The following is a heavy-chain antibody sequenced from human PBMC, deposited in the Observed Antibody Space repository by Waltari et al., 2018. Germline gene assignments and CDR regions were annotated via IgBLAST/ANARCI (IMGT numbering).Heavy chain of an antibody. V-gene: IGHV3-23*01. Sequence: EVQLLESGGGLVQPGGSLRLSCAASGFTFSSYAMSWVRQAPGKGLEWVSAISGSGGSTYYADPVKGRFTISRDNSKNTLYLQMNSLRAEDTAVYYCAKLGSSGPKLDSWGQGTLVTVSS. CDR2: ISGSGGST. D-gene: IGHD3-22*01. CDR1: GFTFSSYA. CDR3: AKLGSSGPKLDS. J-gene: IGHJ4*02.